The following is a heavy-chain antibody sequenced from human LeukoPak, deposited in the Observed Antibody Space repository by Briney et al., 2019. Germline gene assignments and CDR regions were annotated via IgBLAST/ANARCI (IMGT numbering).Heavy chain of an antibody. CDR1: GGSISSSSYY. CDR2: IYYSGST. V-gene: IGHV4-39*07. CDR3: ARDRHDILTGYYPAAFDI. Sequence: SETLSLTCTVSGGSISSSSYYWGWIRQPPGKGLEWIGSIYYSGSTYYNPSLKSRVTISVDTSKNQFSLKLSSVTAADTAVYYCARDRHDILTGYYPAAFDIWGQGTMVTVSS. J-gene: IGHJ3*02. D-gene: IGHD3-9*01.